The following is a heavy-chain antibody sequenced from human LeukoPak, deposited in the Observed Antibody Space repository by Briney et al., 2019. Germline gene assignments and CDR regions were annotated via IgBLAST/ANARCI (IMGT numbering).Heavy chain of an antibody. CDR2: IYYSGST. CDR1: GGSISSYY. V-gene: IGHV4-59*01. Sequence: SETLSLTCTVSGGSISSYYWSWIRQPPGKGLEWIGYIYYSGSTNYNPSLKSRVTISVDTSKNQFSLKLSSVTAADTAVYYCARSDYYDSSGYSLRPDYFDYWGQGTLVTVSS. J-gene: IGHJ4*02. D-gene: IGHD3-22*01. CDR3: ARSDYYDSSGYSLRPDYFDY.